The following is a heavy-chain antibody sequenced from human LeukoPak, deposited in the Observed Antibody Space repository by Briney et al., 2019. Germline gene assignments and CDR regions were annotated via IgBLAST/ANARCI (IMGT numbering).Heavy chain of an antibody. Sequence: TSETLSLTCAAYGGAFSGYYWSWIRQPPGKGLEWIGEINHSGSTNYNPSLKSRVTISVDTSKNQFSLKLSSVTAADTAVYYCARNYCTNGVCRDYWGQGTLVTVSS. CDR2: INHSGST. D-gene: IGHD2-8*01. CDR3: ARNYCTNGVCRDY. J-gene: IGHJ4*02. V-gene: IGHV4-34*01. CDR1: GGAFSGYY.